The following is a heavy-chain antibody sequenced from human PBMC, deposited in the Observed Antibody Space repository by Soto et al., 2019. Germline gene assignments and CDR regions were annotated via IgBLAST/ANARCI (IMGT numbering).Heavy chain of an antibody. CDR1: GGSISSSSFH. Sequence: ASETLSLTCTVSGGSISSSSFHWGWIRQPPGKGLEWIGSIYYSGSTNYNPSLKSRVTISVDTSKNQFSLKLSSVTAADTAVYYCARLAIRNYYYYYGMDVWGQGTTVTVSS. CDR3: ARLAIRNYYYYYGMDV. V-gene: IGHV4-39*07. CDR2: IYYSGST. J-gene: IGHJ6*02.